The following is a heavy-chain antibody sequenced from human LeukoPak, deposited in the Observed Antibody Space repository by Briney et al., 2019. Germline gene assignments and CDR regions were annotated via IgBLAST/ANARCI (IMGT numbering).Heavy chain of an antibody. CDR3: ARAYSGGWYGGGY. V-gene: IGHV1-8*01. CDR1: GYTFTSYD. D-gene: IGHD6-19*01. CDR2: MNPNSGNT. J-gene: IGHJ4*02. Sequence: ASVKVSCKASGYTFTSYDINWVRQATGQGLEWMGWMNPNSGNTGYAQKFQGRVTMTRNTSISTAYMKLNSMRSEGAAVYYCARAYSGGWYGGGYWGQGTLVTVSS.